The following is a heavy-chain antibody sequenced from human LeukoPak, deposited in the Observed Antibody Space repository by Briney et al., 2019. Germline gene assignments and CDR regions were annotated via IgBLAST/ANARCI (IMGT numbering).Heavy chain of an antibody. V-gene: IGHV4-59*01. J-gene: IGHJ4*02. CDR3: ARGIPLSGFMVRGVRYYFDY. D-gene: IGHD3-10*01. CDR2: IYYSGST. CDR1: GGSISSYY. Sequence: PSETLSLTCTVSGGSISSYYWSWFRQPPGKGLEWIGYIYYSGSTNYNPSLKSRVTISVDTSKNQFSLKLSSVTAADTAVYYCARGIPLSGFMVRGVRYYFDYWGQGTLVTVSS.